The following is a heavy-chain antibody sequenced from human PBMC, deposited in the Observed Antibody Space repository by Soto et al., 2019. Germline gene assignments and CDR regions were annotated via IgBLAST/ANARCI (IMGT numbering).Heavy chain of an antibody. V-gene: IGHV3-33*01. J-gene: IGHJ6*02. CDR2: IRYDGSNQ. D-gene: IGHD1-26*01. CDR1: RFTFSTYG. CDR3: AGDFTAGATYSGPSYYAMDV. Sequence: RXLSCAASRFTFSTYGMHWVPQAPVKGLEWVAGIRYDGSNQYYADSVKGQFTISRDNSKNTLYMQMDSLRADDTAVYYCAGDFTAGATYSGPSYYAMDVWGQGTTVSVSS.